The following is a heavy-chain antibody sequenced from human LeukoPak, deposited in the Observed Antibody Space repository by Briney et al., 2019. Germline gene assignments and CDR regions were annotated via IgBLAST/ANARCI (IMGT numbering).Heavy chain of an antibody. V-gene: IGHV3-66*01. J-gene: IGHJ4*02. D-gene: IGHD3-22*01. Sequence: GSLRLSCAASGFTVSSNYMSWVRQAPGKGLEWVSVIYSGGSTYYADSVKGRFTISRDNSKNTLYLQMNSLRAEDTAVYYCARYYYDSSGYAYFDYWGQGTLVTVSP. CDR3: ARYYYDSSGYAYFDY. CDR1: GFTVSSNY. CDR2: IYSGGST.